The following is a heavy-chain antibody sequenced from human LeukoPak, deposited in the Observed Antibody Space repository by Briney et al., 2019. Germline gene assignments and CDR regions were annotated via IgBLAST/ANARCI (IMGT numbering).Heavy chain of an antibody. CDR1: GFTLSTYS. CDR3: ARDRDYAFDY. Sequence: PGGSLRLSCAASGFTLSTYSMNWVRQAPGKGLEWISYINSDTYSYTIHYADTVKGRFTISRDNAKSSLYLQMNSLRDEDTAVYYCARDRDYAFDYWGQGTLVTVSS. V-gene: IGHV3-48*02. J-gene: IGHJ4*02. D-gene: IGHD4-17*01. CDR2: INSDTYSYTI.